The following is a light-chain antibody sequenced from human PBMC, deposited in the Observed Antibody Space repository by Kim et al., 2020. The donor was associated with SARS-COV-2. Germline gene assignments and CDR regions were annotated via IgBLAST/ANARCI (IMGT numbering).Light chain of an antibody. CDR3: VLYMGSGIWV. Sequence: GGTVTIPCGLSSGSVSTSYYPSWYQQTPGQAPRTLIYSTNTRSSGVPDRFSGSILGNKAALTITGAQADDESDYYCVLYMGSGIWVFGGGTQLTVL. CDR2: STN. J-gene: IGLJ3*02. V-gene: IGLV8-61*01. CDR1: SGSVSTSYY.